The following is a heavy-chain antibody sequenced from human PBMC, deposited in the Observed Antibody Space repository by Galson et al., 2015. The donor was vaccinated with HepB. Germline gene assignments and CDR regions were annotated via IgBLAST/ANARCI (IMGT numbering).Heavy chain of an antibody. Sequence: QSGAEVKKPGESLRISCKGSGYTFTAFWITWVRQIPGKGLEWMGRIDPSDSYTDYSPSFQGHVTISADTSITTAYLQWSSLKASDTAMYYCASRDSYFRSGTWYNHSDYWGQGSLVTVSS. CDR2: IDPSDSYT. D-gene: IGHD1-14*01. V-gene: IGHV5-10-1*01. CDR1: GYTFTAFW. J-gene: IGHJ4*02. CDR3: ASRDSYFRSGTWYNHSDY.